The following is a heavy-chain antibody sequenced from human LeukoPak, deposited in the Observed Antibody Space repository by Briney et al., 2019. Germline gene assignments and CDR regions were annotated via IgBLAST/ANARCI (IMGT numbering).Heavy chain of an antibody. CDR3: VADAYYHDTSDYYSYGFDI. CDR1: GFTFSTSA. Sequence: TVKVSCKASGFTFSTSAVQWVRQARGQGLEWIGWIVTAYGNTNYAQKFQERVTITRDMSRGTAYMELSNLGSEDTAVYYCVADAYYHDTSDYYSYGFDIWGQGTMVTVSS. V-gene: IGHV1-58*01. CDR2: IVTAYGNT. J-gene: IGHJ3*02. D-gene: IGHD3-22*01.